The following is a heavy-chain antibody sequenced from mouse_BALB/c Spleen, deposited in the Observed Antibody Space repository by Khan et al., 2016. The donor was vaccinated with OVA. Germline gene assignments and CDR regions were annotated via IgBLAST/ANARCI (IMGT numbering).Heavy chain of an antibody. CDR3: PRTATIKY. V-gene: IGHV3-2*02. CDR2: ISYSGST. J-gene: IGHJ2*01. D-gene: IGHD1-2*01. CDR1: GYSITSGYG. Sequence: EVKLLESGPGLVKPSQSLSLTCTVTGYSITSGYGWNWIRQFPGNKLEWMGYISYSGSTNYNPSLKSRISITRDTSKNQFFLQLNSVTTEDTASYYCPRTATIKYWGQGTTLTVSS.